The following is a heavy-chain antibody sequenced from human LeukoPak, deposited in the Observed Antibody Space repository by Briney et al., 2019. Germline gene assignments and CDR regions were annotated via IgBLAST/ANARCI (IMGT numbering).Heavy chain of an antibody. CDR2: IRYDGSNK. D-gene: IGHD3-3*01. Sequence: GGSLRLSCAASGFTFSSYGMHWVRQAPGKGLEWVAFIRYDGSNKYYADSVKGRFTISRDNSKNTLYPQMNSLRAEDTAVYYCANHDFWSGYYSYWGQGTLVTVSS. V-gene: IGHV3-30*02. J-gene: IGHJ4*02. CDR3: ANHDFWSGYYSY. CDR1: GFTFSSYG.